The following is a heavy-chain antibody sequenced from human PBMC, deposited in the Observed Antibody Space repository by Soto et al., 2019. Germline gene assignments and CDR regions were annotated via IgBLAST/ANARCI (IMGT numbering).Heavy chain of an antibody. V-gene: IGHV4-30-4*01. CDR2: IHYTGST. CDR3: ARGEYCSSTTCYKGYNWLDP. CDR1: GDSIDSTSYY. Sequence: PSETLSLTCTVSGDSIDSTSYYWSWVRQPPGKGLQWIGYIHYTGSTFYNPPLKSRVTFSVDTSKNQFSLKLSSVTAADTAVYYCARGEYCSSTTCYKGYNWLDPWGQGTLVTVSS. J-gene: IGHJ5*02. D-gene: IGHD2-2*02.